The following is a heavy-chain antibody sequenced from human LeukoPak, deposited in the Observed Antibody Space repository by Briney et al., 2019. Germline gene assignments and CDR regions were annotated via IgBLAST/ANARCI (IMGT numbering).Heavy chain of an antibody. CDR3: ARNTCSGGSCYSDY. CDR2: VSAYNGNT. Sequence: ASVKVSCKASGYTFTSYGISWVRQAPGQGLEWMGWVSAYNGNTNYAQKLQGRVTMTTDTSTSTAYMELRSLRSDDTAVYYCARNTCSGGSCYSDYWGQGTLVTVSS. CDR1: GYTFTSYG. J-gene: IGHJ4*02. D-gene: IGHD2-15*01. V-gene: IGHV1-18*01.